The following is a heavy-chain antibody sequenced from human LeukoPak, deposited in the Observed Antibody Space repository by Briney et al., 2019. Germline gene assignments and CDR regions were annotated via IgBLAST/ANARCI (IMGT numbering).Heavy chain of an antibody. Sequence: GGSLRLSCAASGFTVSSNYMSWVRQAPGKGLEWVSVIYSGGSTYYADSVKGRFTISRDNSKNTLYLQMNSLRAEDTAIYYCARDHCSSTSCYWFDPWGQGTLVTVSS. D-gene: IGHD2-2*01. CDR1: GFTVSSNY. J-gene: IGHJ5*02. CDR2: IYSGGST. V-gene: IGHV3-53*01. CDR3: ARDHCSSTSCYWFDP.